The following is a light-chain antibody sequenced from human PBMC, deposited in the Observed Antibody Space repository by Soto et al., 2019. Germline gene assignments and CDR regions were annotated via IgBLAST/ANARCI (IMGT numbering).Light chain of an antibody. CDR1: SSNIGKNY. V-gene: IGLV1-51*01. J-gene: IGLJ3*02. CDR2: DND. CDR3: GTWDSSLNSWV. Sequence: QSVLTQPPSVSAAPGQQVTVSCSGSSSNIGKNYVSWYRHLPGTAPKLLIYDNDKRPSGIPDRFSGSKSGTSATLGITGLQTGDEADYYCGTWDSSLNSWVFGGGTKLTVL.